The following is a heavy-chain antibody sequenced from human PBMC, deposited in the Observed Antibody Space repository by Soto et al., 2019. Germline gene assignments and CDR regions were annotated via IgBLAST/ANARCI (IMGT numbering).Heavy chain of an antibody. CDR1: GGSISSSSYY. D-gene: IGHD2-15*01. V-gene: IGHV4-39*01. CDR3: ARLSPSIVVLVAAVNWFDP. CDR2: FYYSENT. J-gene: IGHJ5*02. Sequence: QLQLQESGPGLVKPSETLSLSCTVSGGSISSSSYYWGWIRQPPGKGLEWIGSFYYSENTYYNPSRKSRVTISVDTSKTQFSLHLSSVTAADTAVYYCARLSPSIVVLVAAVNWFDPWGQGTLVTVSS.